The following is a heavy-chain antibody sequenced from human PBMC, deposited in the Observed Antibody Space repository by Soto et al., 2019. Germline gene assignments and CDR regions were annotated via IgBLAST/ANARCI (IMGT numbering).Heavy chain of an antibody. D-gene: IGHD3-10*01. J-gene: IGHJ5*02. V-gene: IGHV4-39*01. CDR3: ARSTNYGSGSYLVWFDP. CDR1: GGSISSSSYY. CDR2: IYYSGST. Sequence: SETLSLTCTVSGGSISSSSYYWGWIRQPPGKGLEWIGSIYYSGSTYYNPSLKSRVTISVDTSKNQFSLKLSSVTAADTAVYYCARSTNYGSGSYLVWFDPWGQGTLVTVSS.